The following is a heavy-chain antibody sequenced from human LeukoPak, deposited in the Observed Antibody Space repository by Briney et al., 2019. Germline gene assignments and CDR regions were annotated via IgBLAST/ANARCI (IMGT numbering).Heavy chain of an antibody. D-gene: IGHD2-15*01. Sequence: PGGSLRLSCAASGFTFSSYAMSWVRQAPGRGLEWVSVICGASNSTYYADSVKGRFTVSRDNSKNTLFMQMNSLRAEDTGLYYCAKVSSGSCYGPRDYWGQGTLVTVSS. CDR1: GFTFSSYA. J-gene: IGHJ4*02. CDR3: AKVSSGSCYGPRDY. CDR2: ICGASNST. V-gene: IGHV3-23*01.